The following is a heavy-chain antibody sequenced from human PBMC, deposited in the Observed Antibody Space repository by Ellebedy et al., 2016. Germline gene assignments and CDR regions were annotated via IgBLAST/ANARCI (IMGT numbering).Heavy chain of an antibody. D-gene: IGHD1/OR15-1a*01. Sequence: GGSLRLSXTTSGFTFGDYAVSWFRQAPGKGPEWVSFIRTTTYGGTAEYAASVKGRFTFSRDDSKSIAYLQMNSLKIEDTAVYFCTRSIAGATHFDYWGQGIRVTVSS. CDR1: GFTFGDYA. CDR2: IRTTTYGGTA. J-gene: IGHJ4*02. CDR3: TRSIAGATHFDY. V-gene: IGHV3-49*03.